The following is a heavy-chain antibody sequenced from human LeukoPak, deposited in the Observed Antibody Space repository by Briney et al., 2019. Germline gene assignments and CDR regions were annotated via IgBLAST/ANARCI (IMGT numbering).Heavy chain of an antibody. D-gene: IGHD5-12*01. CDR3: ARPLVDIVATITRSYYYYYGMDV. CDR1: GYSFTSYW. CDR2: IYPGDSDT. J-gene: IGHJ6*02. V-gene: IGHV5-51*01. Sequence: NRGESLKISCKGSGYSFTSYWIGWVRPMPGKGLEWMGIIYPGDSDTRYSPSFQGQVTISADKSISTAYLQWSSLKASDTAMYYCARPLVDIVATITRSYYYYYGMDVWGQGTTVTVSS.